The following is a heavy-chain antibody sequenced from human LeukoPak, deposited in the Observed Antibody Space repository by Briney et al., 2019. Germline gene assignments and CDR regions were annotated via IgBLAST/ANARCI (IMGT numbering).Heavy chain of an antibody. V-gene: IGHV4-31*03. CDR3: ARAPVEQTYCYDSSGYYLDY. CDR2: IYYSGST. Sequence: SETLSLTCTVSGGSISSGGYYWSWIRQHPGKGLEWIGYIYYSGSTYYNPSLKSRVTISVDTSKNQFSLKLSSVTAADTAVYYCARAPVEQTYCYDSSGYYLDYWGQGTLVTVSS. J-gene: IGHJ4*02. D-gene: IGHD3-22*01. CDR1: GGSISSGGYY.